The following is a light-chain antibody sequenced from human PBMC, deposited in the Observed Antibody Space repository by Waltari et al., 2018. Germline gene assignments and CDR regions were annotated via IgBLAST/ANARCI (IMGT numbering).Light chain of an antibody. J-gene: IGLJ1*01. CDR3: TSYTTTDTLYV. Sequence: QSALTQPASVSGSPGQSITISCTGTSSDIGSFNYVSLYQQYPGKAPKLIIFDVSNRPSGISDRFSGSKSGNTASLTISGLQAEDEADYICTSYTTTDTLYVFGTGTQVTVL. CDR1: SSDIGSFNY. CDR2: DVS. V-gene: IGLV2-14*03.